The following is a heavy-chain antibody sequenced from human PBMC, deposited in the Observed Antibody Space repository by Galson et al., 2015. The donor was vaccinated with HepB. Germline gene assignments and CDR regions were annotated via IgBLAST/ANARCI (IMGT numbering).Heavy chain of an antibody. CDR1: GFTFSSYA. CDR2: ISGSGGST. D-gene: IGHD2-2*01. CDR3: AKDSSCFGANCRFFNY. J-gene: IGHJ4*02. Sequence: SLRLSCAASGFTFSSYAMSWVRQAPGKGLEWVSAISGSGGSTYYADSVKGRFTISRDNSKNTLYLQMNSLRAEDTAIYYCAKDSSCFGANCRFFNYWGQGTLVTVSS. V-gene: IGHV3-23*01.